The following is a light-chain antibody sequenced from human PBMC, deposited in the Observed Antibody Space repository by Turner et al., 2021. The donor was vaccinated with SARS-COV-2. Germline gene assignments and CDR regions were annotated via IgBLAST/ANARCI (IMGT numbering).Light chain of an antibody. CDR2: ATS. CDR3: QQSGSSPIT. CDR1: QSVSAKN. J-gene: IGKJ5*01. Sequence: EIVLTQSPGTLSLSPGERATLSCRASQSVSAKNLAWFQQKPGQAPRLLIYATSTRAAGIPDRFSGSGSGTDFTLTINRLGPQDFAMYYCQQSGSSPITFGQGTRLEIK. V-gene: IGKV3-20*01.